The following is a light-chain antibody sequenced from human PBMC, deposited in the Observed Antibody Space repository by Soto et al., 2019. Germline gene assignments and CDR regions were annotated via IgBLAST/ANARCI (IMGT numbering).Light chain of an antibody. V-gene: IGKV3-15*01. CDR3: QQYNNWPPGT. CDR2: CAS. Sequence: DIVMTQSPATLSVSPGERATLSCRASQSVSSNLAWYQQKPGQAPRLLIYCASTRATGIPARFSGSGSGTEFTLTSSSLQSEDVSVYYCQQYNNWPPGTFGQGTKVEIK. CDR1: QSVSSN. J-gene: IGKJ1*01.